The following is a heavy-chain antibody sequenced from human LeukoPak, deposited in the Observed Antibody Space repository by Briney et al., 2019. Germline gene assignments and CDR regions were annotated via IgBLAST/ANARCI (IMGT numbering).Heavy chain of an antibody. J-gene: IGHJ3*02. CDR2: ISYDGSNK. CDR3: AREGSGSIVVVPAAMIEAFDI. CDR1: GFTFSSYA. Sequence: GGSLTLSCAASGFTFSSYAMHWVRQAPGKGLEWVAVISYDGSNKYYADSVKGRFTISRDNSKNTLYLQMNSLRAEDTAVYYCAREGSGSIVVVPAAMIEAFDIWGEGTMVTVSP. V-gene: IGHV3-30*04. D-gene: IGHD2-2*01.